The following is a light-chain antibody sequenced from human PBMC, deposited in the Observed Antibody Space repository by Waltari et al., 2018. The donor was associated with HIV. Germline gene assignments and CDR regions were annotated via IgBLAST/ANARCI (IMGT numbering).Light chain of an antibody. CDR3: AAWDDSLNGRV. J-gene: IGLJ3*02. Sequence: QSVLTQPPSASGTPGQRVTISCSGSSSHIGSNTVNWYQQLPGTAPKLLIYSNNQRPSGVPDRFSGSKSGTSASLAISGLQSEDEADYYRAAWDDSLNGRVFGGGTKLTVL. CDR1: SSHIGSNT. V-gene: IGLV1-44*01. CDR2: SNN.